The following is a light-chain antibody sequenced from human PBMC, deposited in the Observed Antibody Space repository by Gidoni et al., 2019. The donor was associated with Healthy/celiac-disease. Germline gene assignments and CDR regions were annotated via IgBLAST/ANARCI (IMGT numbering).Light chain of an antibody. Sequence: QSVLTQPPSVSAAPRQRVTISCSGSSSNIGNNAVNRYQQLPGKAPKLLIYYDDLLPSGVSDRFSGSKSGTSASLAISGLQSEDEADYYCAAWDDRLNGWVFGGGTKLTVL. J-gene: IGLJ3*02. V-gene: IGLV1-36*01. CDR1: SSNIGNNA. CDR2: YDD. CDR3: AAWDDRLNGWV.